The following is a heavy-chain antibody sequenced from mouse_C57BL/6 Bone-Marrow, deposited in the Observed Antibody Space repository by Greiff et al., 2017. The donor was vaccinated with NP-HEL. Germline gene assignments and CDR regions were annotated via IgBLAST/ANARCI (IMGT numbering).Heavy chain of an antibody. Sequence: DVKLVESEGGLVQPGSSMKLSCTASGFTFSDYYMAWVRQVPEKGLEWVANINYDGSSTYYLDSLKSRFIISRDNAKNILYLQMSSLKSEDTATYYCARVPNWDDFDYWGQGTTLTVSS. D-gene: IGHD4-1*01. V-gene: IGHV5-16*01. J-gene: IGHJ2*01. CDR2: INYDGSST. CDR1: GFTFSDYY. CDR3: ARVPNWDDFDY.